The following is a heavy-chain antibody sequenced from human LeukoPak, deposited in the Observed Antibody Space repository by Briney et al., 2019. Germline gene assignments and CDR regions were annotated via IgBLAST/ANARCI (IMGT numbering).Heavy chain of an antibody. CDR1: GFTFSDPY. CDR2: INTDGRTT. Sequence: GGSLRLSCAGSGFTFSDPYMDWVRQAPGKGLEWVSLINTDGRTTSYADSVKGRFTISRDNAKNTLYLQMNSLRADDTAVYYCARPDTAMVLPDYWGQGTLVTVYS. J-gene: IGHJ4*02. CDR3: ARPDTAMVLPDY. V-gene: IGHV3-74*01. D-gene: IGHD5-18*01.